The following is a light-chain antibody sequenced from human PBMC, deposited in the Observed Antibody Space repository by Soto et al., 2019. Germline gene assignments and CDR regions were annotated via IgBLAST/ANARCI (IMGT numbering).Light chain of an antibody. CDR3: QQYNSYPWT. CDR2: DVS. Sequence: GDRVTITCRASQSISGWLAWYQQKPGKAPKLLIYDVSSLESGVPSRFSGSGSGTEFTLAISSLQPDDFATYYCQQYNSYPWTFGQATKVEIK. J-gene: IGKJ1*01. V-gene: IGKV1-5*01. CDR1: QSISGW.